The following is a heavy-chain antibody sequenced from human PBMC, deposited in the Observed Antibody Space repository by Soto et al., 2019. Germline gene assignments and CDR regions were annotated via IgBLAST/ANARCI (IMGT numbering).Heavy chain of an antibody. J-gene: IGHJ4*02. V-gene: IGHV3-9*01. CDR2: ISWNGGSR. CDR1: RFTFNDHY. D-gene: IGHD6-13*01. Sequence: PGGSRRLSCAAARFTFNDHYMHWVRQAPGKSLEWVSGISWNGGSRGYADSVQGRFTISRDDAKNSLYLQMNSLKPEDTALYYCAKDLRSTAWYSISFFDYWGQGALVTVSS. CDR3: AKDLRSTAWYSISFFDY.